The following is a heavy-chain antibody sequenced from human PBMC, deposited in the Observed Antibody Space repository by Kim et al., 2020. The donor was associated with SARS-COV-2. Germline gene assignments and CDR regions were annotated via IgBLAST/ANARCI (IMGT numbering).Heavy chain of an antibody. CDR3: ASDCAARIAVTSFSCFDY. V-gene: IGHV3-23*01. Sequence: GGSLRLSCAASGFSFSNYVMAWVRLTPGKGLQWVAAITGDGKQTFYADSVQGRFTISRDSSTSAVQLHMSSLRPDDTAVYYCASDCAARIAVTSFSCFDYWGRGTLATVYS. D-gene: IGHD4-17*01. J-gene: IGHJ4*02. CDR1: GFSFSNYV. CDR2: ITGDGKQT.